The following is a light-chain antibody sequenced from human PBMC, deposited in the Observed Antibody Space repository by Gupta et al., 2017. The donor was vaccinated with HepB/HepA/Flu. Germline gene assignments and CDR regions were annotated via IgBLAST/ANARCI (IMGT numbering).Light chain of an antibody. CDR1: NL. CDR2: EGS. CDR3: CSYAGDTIFDVV. V-gene: IGLV2-23*03. Sequence: NLVSLYQQYPGEVPRLLIYEGSKRPSGVSNRFSGFKSAYTASLTISGLQAEDEADYYCCSYAGDTIFDVVFGGGTKLTVL. J-gene: IGLJ2*01.